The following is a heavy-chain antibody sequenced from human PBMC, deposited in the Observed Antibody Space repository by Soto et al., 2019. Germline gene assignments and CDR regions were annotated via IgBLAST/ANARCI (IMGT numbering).Heavy chain of an antibody. CDR2: IYWDNDK. J-gene: IGHJ6*02. CDR1: GFSLSTSGVG. D-gene: IGHD3-3*01. CDR3: THFTTHYGMDV. Sequence: QITLKESGPTLVKPTQTLTLTCTFSGFSLSTSGVGVGWIRQPPGKALEWLALIYWDNDKRYSPSLKSRLTITRVTSKNRVGLTVTNIDPVDTATFSCTHFTTHYGMDVWGQGSTVTVSS. V-gene: IGHV2-5*02.